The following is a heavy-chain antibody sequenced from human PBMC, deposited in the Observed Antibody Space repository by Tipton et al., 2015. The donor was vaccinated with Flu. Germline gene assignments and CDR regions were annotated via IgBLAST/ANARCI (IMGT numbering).Heavy chain of an antibody. V-gene: IGHV5-51*01. CDR1: GSSFSSCW. D-gene: IGHD2-21*02. J-gene: IGHJ4*02. CDR2: IYPDDSDT. CDR3: VRQNCGGDCYPDY. Sequence: QLVQSGAEMKKLGESLKISCKGSGSSFSSCWIAWVRQMPGKGLEWMGIIYPDDSDTKYSPSFQGHVTFSADKSVNTAYLQWTSLKASDSAIYFCVRQNCGGDCYPDYWGQGTLVTVSS.